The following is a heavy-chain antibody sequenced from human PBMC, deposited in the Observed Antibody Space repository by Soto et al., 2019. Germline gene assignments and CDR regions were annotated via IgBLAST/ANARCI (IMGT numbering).Heavy chain of an antibody. CDR1: GYTFTSNA. J-gene: IGHJ5*02. D-gene: IGHD1-1*01. CDR2: INAGNGNT. V-gene: IGHV1-3*01. Sequence: GASVKVSCKASGYTFTSNAMHWVRQAPGQRLEWMGWINAGNGNTKYSQKFQGRVTITRDTSASTAYMELSSLRSEDTAVYYCARLDSTNWFDPWGQGTLVTVSS. CDR3: ARLDSTNWFDP.